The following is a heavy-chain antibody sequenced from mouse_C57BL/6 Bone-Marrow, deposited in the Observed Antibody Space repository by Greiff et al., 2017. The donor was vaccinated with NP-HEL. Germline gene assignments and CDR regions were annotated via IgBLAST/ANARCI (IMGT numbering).Heavy chain of an antibody. CDR1: GYTFTSYW. D-gene: IGHD1-1*01. CDR3: ARGRGNLLLHVYYVDY. Sequence: QVQLQQPGAELVKPGASVKLSCKASGYTFTSYWMHWVKQRPGQGLEWIGMIHPNSGSTNYKEKFKSKATLTVDKSSSTAYMQLSSLTSEDSAVYYCARGRGNLLLHVYYVDYWGQGTTLTVSS. V-gene: IGHV1-64*01. J-gene: IGHJ2*01. CDR2: IHPNSGST.